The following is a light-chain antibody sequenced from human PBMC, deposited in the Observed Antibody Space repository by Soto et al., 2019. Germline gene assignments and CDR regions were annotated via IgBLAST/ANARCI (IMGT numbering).Light chain of an antibody. V-gene: IGKV3-15*01. CDR2: GAS. J-gene: IGKJ4*01. Sequence: ETVMTQSPATLPVSPGERATLSCRASQSVRSNLAWYQQKPGQAPRLLIYGASTRATGFPARFSGSGSGTEFNLTISSLQSEDFGVYYCQQYNNWPRATFGGGTKVDIK. CDR3: QQYNNWPRAT. CDR1: QSVRSN.